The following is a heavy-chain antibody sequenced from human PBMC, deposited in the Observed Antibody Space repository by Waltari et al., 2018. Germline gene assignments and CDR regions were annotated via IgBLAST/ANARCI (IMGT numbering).Heavy chain of an antibody. D-gene: IGHD1-1*01. V-gene: IGHV3-15*01. J-gene: IGHJ4*02. CDR2: IKSKTDGGTT. CDR3: TTPAGVRAVPY. CDR1: GFTFSKPG. Sequence: EVKLVESGGGLVKPGGSRGLSCAASGFTFSKPGMSWVRQAPGKGLEWVGRIKSKTDGGTTDYAAPVKGRFTISRDDSKNTLYLQMNSLKTEDTAVYYCTTPAGVRAVPYWGQGTLVTVSS.